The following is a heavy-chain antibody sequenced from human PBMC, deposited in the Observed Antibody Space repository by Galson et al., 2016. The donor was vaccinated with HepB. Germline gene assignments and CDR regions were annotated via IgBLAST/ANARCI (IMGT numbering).Heavy chain of an antibody. Sequence: SLRLSCAASGFTFTSYAMSWVRQAPGKGLEWVSGITGSGAGTYCADSVKGRFTISRDNSKNTLYLQMNSLRAEDTAVYYCARAWIHLYDLDYWGQGALVTVSS. CDR1: GFTFTSYA. CDR3: ARAWIHLYDLDY. J-gene: IGHJ4*02. D-gene: IGHD5-18*01. CDR2: ITGSGAGT. V-gene: IGHV3-23*01.